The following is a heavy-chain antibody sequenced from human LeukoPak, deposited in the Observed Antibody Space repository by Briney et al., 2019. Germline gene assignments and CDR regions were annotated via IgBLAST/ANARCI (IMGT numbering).Heavy chain of an antibody. V-gene: IGHV3-23*01. CDR2: ISNSGGRT. CDR1: GFTFSSYA. D-gene: IGHD3-10*01. CDR3: AYMRGLYYGIDY. Sequence: GGSLRLSCAASGFTFSSYAMSWVRQAPGKGLEWVSSISNSGGRTFYTDSVKGRFTISRDNSKITLYLQMNSLRAEDTAVYYCAYMRGLYYGIDYRGQGTLVTVSS. J-gene: IGHJ4*02.